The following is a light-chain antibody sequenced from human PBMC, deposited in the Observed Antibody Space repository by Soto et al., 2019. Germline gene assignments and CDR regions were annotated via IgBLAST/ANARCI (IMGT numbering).Light chain of an antibody. CDR3: MQGTHWPPT. CDR2: KVS. J-gene: IGKJ1*01. CDR1: QILEHSHGNTY. V-gene: IGKV2-30*02. Sequence: VVLTQSPLSRPVTLGQPASIACVSTQILEHSHGNTYLNWFQQRTGQSPRXLIYKVSNRDSGVPDRFSGSWSGTDCTLKISRVEAEDVGVYYCMQGTHWPPTFGQGTKVDIK.